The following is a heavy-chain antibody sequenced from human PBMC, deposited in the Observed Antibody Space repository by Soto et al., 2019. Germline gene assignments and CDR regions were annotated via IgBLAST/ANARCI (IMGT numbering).Heavy chain of an antibody. CDR1: GFNFGDYA. J-gene: IGHJ4*02. CDR2: IRSKAYGGTT. V-gene: IGHV3-49*03. CDR3: TRDRGGYDCDY. Sequence: EVQLVESGGGLVQPGRSLRLSCTASGFNFGDYAMSWFRQAPGKGLEWVGFIRSKAYGGTTEYAASVKGRFTISRDDSKSIAYLQMNSLKTEDTAVYYCTRDRGGYDCDYWGQGTLVTVSS. D-gene: IGHD5-12*01.